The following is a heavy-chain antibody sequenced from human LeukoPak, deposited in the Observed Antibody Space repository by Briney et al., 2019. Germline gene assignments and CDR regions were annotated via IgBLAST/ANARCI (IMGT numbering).Heavy chain of an antibody. D-gene: IGHD4-11*01. CDR2: ISGSGGST. Sequence: GGSLRLSCAASGFTFSSYAMSWVRQAPGKGLEWVSAISGSGGSTCYADSVKGRFTISRDNSKNTLYLQMNSLRAEDTAVYYCAKDTVTPPLYYYYGMDVWGQGTTVTVSS. CDR1: GFTFSSYA. V-gene: IGHV3-23*01. J-gene: IGHJ6*02. CDR3: AKDTVTPPLYYYYGMDV.